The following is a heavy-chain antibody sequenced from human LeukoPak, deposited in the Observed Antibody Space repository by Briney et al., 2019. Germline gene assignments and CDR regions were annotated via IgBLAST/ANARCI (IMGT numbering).Heavy chain of an antibody. Sequence: SETLSLTCAVYGGSFSGYYWGWVRQPPGKGLEWIGNIFYSGSTYYSPSLKSRVTISLDTSRNQFSLKLNSVTAADTAVYYCAKSNGYGLVDIWGQETMVTVSS. D-gene: IGHD3-10*01. J-gene: IGHJ3*02. CDR2: IFYSGST. V-gene: IGHV4-34*12. CDR1: GGSFSGYY. CDR3: AKSNGYGLVDI.